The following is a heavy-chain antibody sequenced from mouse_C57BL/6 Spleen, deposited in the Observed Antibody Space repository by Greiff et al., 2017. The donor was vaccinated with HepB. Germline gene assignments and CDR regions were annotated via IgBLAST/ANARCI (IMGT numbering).Heavy chain of an antibody. V-gene: IGHV5-6*01. Sequence: EVKLMESGGDLVKPGGSLKLSCAASGFTFSSYGMSWVRQTPDKRLEWVATISSGGSYTYYPDSVKGRFTISRDNAKNTLYLQMSSLKSEDTAMYYGARTMVTTRNDAMDYWGQGTSVTVSS. CDR2: ISSGGSYT. CDR1: GFTFSSYG. J-gene: IGHJ4*01. D-gene: IGHD2-2*01. CDR3: ARTMVTTRNDAMDY.